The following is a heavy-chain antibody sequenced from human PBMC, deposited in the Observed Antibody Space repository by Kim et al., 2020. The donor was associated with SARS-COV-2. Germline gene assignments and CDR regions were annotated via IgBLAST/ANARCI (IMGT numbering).Heavy chain of an antibody. J-gene: IGHJ5*02. CDR1: GGSISSGGYY. CDR3: ASYISSGGFAP. Sequence: SETLSLTCTVSGGSISSGGYYWSWIRQHPGKGLEWIGYIHYSGSTYYSPSLKSRVTISIDTSKNQFSLKLSSVTAADTAVFFCASYISSGGFAPWGQGTLVTVSS. D-gene: IGHD6-25*01. CDR2: IHYSGST. V-gene: IGHV4-31*03.